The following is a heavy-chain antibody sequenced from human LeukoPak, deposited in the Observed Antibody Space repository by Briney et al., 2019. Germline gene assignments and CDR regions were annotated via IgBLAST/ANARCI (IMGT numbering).Heavy chain of an antibody. CDR1: GFTFDTFG. J-gene: IGHJ4*02. CDR2: ISYDGSNK. Sequence: PGGSLRLSCLASGFTFDTFGMHWVRQAPGKGLEWVAVISYDGSNKYYADSVKGRFTISRDNSKNTLYLQMNSLRVEDTAVYYCASTIDVVTDYWGQGTLVTVSS. D-gene: IGHD2-21*02. V-gene: IGHV3-30*03. CDR3: ASTIDVVTDY.